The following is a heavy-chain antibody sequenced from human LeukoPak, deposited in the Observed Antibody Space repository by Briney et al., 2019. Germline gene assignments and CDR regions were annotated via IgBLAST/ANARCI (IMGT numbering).Heavy chain of an antibody. CDR1: GGSFSGYY. CDR2: INHSGST. CDR3: ARGPHEDYSNHVRAFDI. Sequence: PSETLSLTCAVYGGSFSGYYWSWIRQPPGKGLEWIGEINHSGSTNYNPSLKSRVTISVDTSKNQFSLKLSSVTAADTAVYYCARGPHEDYSNHVRAFDIWGQGTMVTVSS. V-gene: IGHV4-34*01. J-gene: IGHJ3*02. D-gene: IGHD4-11*01.